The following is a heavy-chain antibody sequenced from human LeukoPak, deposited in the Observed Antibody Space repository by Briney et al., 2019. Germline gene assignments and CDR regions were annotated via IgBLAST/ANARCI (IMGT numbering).Heavy chain of an antibody. CDR1: GFTFSSYA. V-gene: IGHV3-23*01. Sequence: GGSLRLSCAASGFTFSSYAMSWVRQAPGKGLEWVSAISGRGGSTYYADSVKGRFTISRDNSKNTLYLQMNSLRAEDTAVYYCARGVLRFLEWLDYYYYMDVWGKGTTVTVSS. D-gene: IGHD3-3*01. J-gene: IGHJ6*03. CDR2: ISGRGGST. CDR3: ARGVLRFLEWLDYYYYMDV.